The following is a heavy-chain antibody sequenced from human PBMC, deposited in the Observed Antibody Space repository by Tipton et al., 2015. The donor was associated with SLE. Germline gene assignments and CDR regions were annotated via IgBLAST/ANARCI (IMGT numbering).Heavy chain of an antibody. CDR2: MSSDGSTM. CDR1: GFTLNDFH. Sequence: GSLRLSCAASGFTLNDFHFSWIRQAPGKGLEWVSYMSSDGSTMYYADSVKGRFAISRDNSENTMYLQMNSLRAEDTALYYCARGYQFAFDVWGQGTMVAV. V-gene: IGHV3-11*04. CDR3: ARGYQFAFDV. J-gene: IGHJ3*01. D-gene: IGHD2-15*01.